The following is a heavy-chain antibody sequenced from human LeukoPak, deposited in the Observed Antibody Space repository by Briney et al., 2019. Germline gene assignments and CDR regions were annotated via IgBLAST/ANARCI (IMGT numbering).Heavy chain of an antibody. J-gene: IGHJ4*02. CDR1: GGSISSSSYY. CDR2: IYYSGST. D-gene: IGHD3-9*01. V-gene: IGHV4-39*07. Sequence: SETLSLTCTVSGGSISSSSYYWGWIRQPPGKGLEWIGSIYYSGSTYYNPSLKSRVTISVDTSKNQFSLKLSSVTAADTAVYYCAREKRTYYDILTGYYTPDPFDYWGQGTLVTVSS. CDR3: AREKRTYYDILTGYYTPDPFDY.